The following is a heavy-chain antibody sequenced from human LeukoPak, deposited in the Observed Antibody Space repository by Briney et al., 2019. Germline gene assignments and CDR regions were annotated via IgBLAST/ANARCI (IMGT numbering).Heavy chain of an antibody. CDR2: ISSSSSII. J-gene: IGHJ5*02. D-gene: IGHD4-17*01. CDR3: ARARTAQYNWFDP. V-gene: IGHV3-48*01. Sequence: GXXLXLSCAASGFTFSSYSMNWVRQAPGKGLEWVSYISSSSSIIYYADSVKGRFTISRDNAKNSLYLQMNSLRAEDTAVYYCARARTAQYNWFDPWGQGTLVTVSS. CDR1: GFTFSSYS.